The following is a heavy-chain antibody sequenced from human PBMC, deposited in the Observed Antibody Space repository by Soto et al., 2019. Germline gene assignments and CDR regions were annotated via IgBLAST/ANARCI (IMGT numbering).Heavy chain of an antibody. D-gene: IGHD6-19*01. V-gene: IGHV3-11*04. Sequence: GGSLSLSCAASGFTFSDYYMNWIRQAPGKGLEWISYISGGGGSTIYYTDSVKGRFTISRDNAKNSLYLQMNSLRAEDTAVYYCARTYSSGWDYFDYWGQGTLVTVSS. CDR2: ISGGGGSTI. CDR3: ARTYSSGWDYFDY. J-gene: IGHJ4*02. CDR1: GFTFSDYY.